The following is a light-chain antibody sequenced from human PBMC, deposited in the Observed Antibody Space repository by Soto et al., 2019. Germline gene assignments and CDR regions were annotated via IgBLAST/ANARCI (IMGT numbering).Light chain of an antibody. CDR1: QSVSSY. V-gene: IGKV3-11*01. Sequence: DIVLTQSPATLSLSPWESATLSCRASQSVSSYLAWYQQKPGQAPRLLIYDASNRATGIPARFSGNGSGTDFTLTISSLEPEDFAVYYCQQRSNWPPITFGQGTRLEIK. CDR2: DAS. CDR3: QQRSNWPPIT. J-gene: IGKJ5*01.